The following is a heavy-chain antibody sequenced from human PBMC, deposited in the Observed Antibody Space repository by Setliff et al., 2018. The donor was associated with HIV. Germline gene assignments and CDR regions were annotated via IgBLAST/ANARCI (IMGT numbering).Heavy chain of an antibody. CDR1: GFTFSNAW. D-gene: IGHD3-3*01. CDR2: IYSEGST. V-gene: IGHV3-66*02. CDR3: ARGRPTIFGVHNRPLDH. J-gene: IGHJ4*02. Sequence: LRLSCAGSGFTFSNAWMSWVRQAPEKGLEWVSLIYSEGSTYYADSVKGRFTISRDVSKNTLFLQMNNLGTEDTAVYYCARGRPTIFGVHNRPLDHWGQGTLVTVSS.